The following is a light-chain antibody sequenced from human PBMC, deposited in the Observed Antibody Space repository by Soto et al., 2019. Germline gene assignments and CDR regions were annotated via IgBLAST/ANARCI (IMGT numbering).Light chain of an antibody. CDR2: GDS. CDR1: SSNIGGNT. J-gene: IGLJ1*01. CDR3: AAWDDSLNSFL. Sequence: QSVLTQPASAAGSPGRRVTISRSGSSSNIGGNTVNWYPQLPGAAPKILIYGDSQRPSGVPDRSSVSKPGTSASLALTALRSDDEAAYYSAAWDDSLNSFLYGTGTKLTV. V-gene: IGLV1-44*01.